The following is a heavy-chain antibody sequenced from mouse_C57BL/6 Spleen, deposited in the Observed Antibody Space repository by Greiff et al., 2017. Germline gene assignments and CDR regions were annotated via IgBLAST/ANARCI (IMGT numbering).Heavy chain of an antibody. Sequence: EVQLKESGAELVKPGASVKLSCTASGFNIKDYYMHWVKQRTEQGLEWIGRIDPEDGETKYAPKFQGKATITADTSSNTAYLQLSSLTSEDTAFYYCAIPFTTEYYYAMYYWGQGTSVTVSS. CDR1: GFNIKDYY. CDR3: AIPFTTEYYYAMYY. D-gene: IGHD1-1*01. V-gene: IGHV14-2*01. CDR2: IDPEDGET. J-gene: IGHJ4*01.